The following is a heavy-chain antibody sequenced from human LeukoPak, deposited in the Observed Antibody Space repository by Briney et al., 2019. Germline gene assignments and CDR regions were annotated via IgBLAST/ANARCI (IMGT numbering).Heavy chain of an antibody. D-gene: IGHD4-17*01. V-gene: IGHV1-18*01. J-gene: IGHJ4*02. CDR2: ISAYNGDT. CDR1: GYTFTSYG. Sequence: ASVKVSCKASGYTFTSYGISWVRLAPGQGLEWMGWISAYNGDTNYAQKLQDRVTMTTDTSTSTAYMELRSLRSDDTAVYYCARVRKDYGDYYFDYWGQGILVTVSS. CDR3: ARVRKDYGDYYFDY.